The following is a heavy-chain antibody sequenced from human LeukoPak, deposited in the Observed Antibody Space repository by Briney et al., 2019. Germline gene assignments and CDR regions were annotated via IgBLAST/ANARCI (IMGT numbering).Heavy chain of an antibody. CDR3: ARAYSNWFDP. D-gene: IGHD4-11*01. Sequence: SETLSLTCTVSGGSISSSSYCWGWIRQPPGKGLEWIGSIYYSGSTYYNPSLKSRVTISVDTSKNQFSLKLISVTAADTAVYYCARAYSNWFDPWGQGTLVTVSS. CDR2: IYYSGST. J-gene: IGHJ5*02. CDR1: GGSISSSSYC. V-gene: IGHV4-39*07.